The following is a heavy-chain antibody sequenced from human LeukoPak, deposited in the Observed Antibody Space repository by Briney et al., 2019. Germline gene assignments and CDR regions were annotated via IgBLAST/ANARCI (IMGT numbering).Heavy chain of an antibody. J-gene: IGHJ4*02. Sequence: GGSLRLSCAASGFTVSSNYMSWVRQAPGKGLEWVSVIYSGGSTYYADSVKGRFTISRDNSKNTLYLQMNSLRAEDTAVYYCARDSYSSPGDYWGQGTLVTVSS. CDR1: GFTVSSNY. CDR3: ARDSYSSPGDY. V-gene: IGHV3-66*02. CDR2: IYSGGST. D-gene: IGHD3-22*01.